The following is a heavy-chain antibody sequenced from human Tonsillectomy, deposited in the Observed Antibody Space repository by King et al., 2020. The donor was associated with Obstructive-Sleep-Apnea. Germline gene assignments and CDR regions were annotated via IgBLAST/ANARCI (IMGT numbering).Heavy chain of an antibody. CDR3: ARVKGYDGSYYGFDY. V-gene: IGHV1-69*01. CDR2: IIPKFATT. D-gene: IGHD1-26*01. Sequence: VQPVQSGAEVKKPGSSVKVSCKVSGGTFSNYGISWVRQAPGQGLEWMGGIIPKFATTNHALRFQGRVTITADESTTTAYMELSSLTSEDTAVYYCARVKGYDGSYYGFDYWGQGTLVTVSS. J-gene: IGHJ4*02. CDR1: GGTFSNYG.